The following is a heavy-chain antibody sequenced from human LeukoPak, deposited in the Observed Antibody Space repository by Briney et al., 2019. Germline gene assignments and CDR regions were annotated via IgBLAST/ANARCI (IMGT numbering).Heavy chain of an antibody. CDR3: ARIGARDDY. CDR2: IRRKADSYAT. V-gene: IGHV3-73*01. D-gene: IGHD3-10*01. Sequence: GGSLRLSCAASGFSFSDSDMHWVRQAPGKGLEWVGRIRRKADSYATAYAASVKGRFTLSRDDSKNTAYLQMNSLKTEDTAVYHCARIGARDDYWGQGTLVTVSS. CDR1: GFSFSDSD. J-gene: IGHJ4*02.